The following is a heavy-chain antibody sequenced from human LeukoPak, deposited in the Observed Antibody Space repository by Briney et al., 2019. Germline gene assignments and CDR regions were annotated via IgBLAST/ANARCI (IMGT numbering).Heavy chain of an antibody. V-gene: IGHV3-48*03. CDR3: AKGRGVVIIDYFDY. J-gene: IGHJ4*02. CDR2: ISSSGSTK. Sequence: PGGSLRLSCAASGFTFSSYEMNWVRQAPGEGLEWVSYISSSGSTKYYADSVRGRFTISRDNAKNSLYLQMNSLRAEDTAVYYCAKGRGVVIIDYFDYWGQGTLVTVSS. D-gene: IGHD3-3*01. CDR1: GFTFSSYE.